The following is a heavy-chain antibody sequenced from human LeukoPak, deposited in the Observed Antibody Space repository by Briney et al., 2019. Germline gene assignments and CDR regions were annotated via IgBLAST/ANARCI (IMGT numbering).Heavy chain of an antibody. D-gene: IGHD1-7*01. CDR2: MYYSGST. Sequence: SETLSLTCAVYGGSFSGYYCGWIRQPPGKGLEWIGSMYYSGSTYYNPSLKSRVTISVDTAKNQFSLKLSSVTAADTAVYYCARRELLWYFDLWGRGTLVTVSS. CDR3: ARRELLWYFDL. J-gene: IGHJ2*01. V-gene: IGHV4-39*01. CDR1: GGSFSGYY.